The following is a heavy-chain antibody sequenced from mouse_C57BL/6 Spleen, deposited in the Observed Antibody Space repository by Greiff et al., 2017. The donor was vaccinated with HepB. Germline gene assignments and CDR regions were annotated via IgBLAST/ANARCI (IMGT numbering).Heavy chain of an antibody. D-gene: IGHD4-1*01. CDR3: ARHEEATWDVGYGYFDV. CDR1: GYTFTEYT. V-gene: IGHV1-62-2*01. CDR2: FYPGSGSI. J-gene: IGHJ1*03. Sequence: VQLQESGAELVKPGASVKLSCKASGYTFTEYTIHWVKQRSGQGLEWIGWFYPGSGSIKYNEKFKDKATFTADKTSSTVYMELSRLTYEDAAVYSGARHEEATWDVGYGYFDVWGTGTTVTVSS.